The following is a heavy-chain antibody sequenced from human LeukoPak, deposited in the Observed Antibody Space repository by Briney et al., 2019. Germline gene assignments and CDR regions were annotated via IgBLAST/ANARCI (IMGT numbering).Heavy chain of an antibody. D-gene: IGHD3-10*01. J-gene: IGHJ4*02. CDR2: ISDSGGST. CDR3: AKPVSGSYSVSSFGFDY. CDR1: GFTFSSYA. Sequence: LPGGSLRLSCAASGFTFSSYAMSWVRQAPGKGLEWVSVISDSGGSTYYADSVKGRFTISRDKSKNTLYLQMNSLRAEDTAVYYCAKPVSGSYSVSSFGFDYWGQGTLVTVSS. V-gene: IGHV3-23*01.